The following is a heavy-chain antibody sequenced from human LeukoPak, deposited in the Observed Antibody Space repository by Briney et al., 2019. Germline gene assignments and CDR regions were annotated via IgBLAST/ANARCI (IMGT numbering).Heavy chain of an antibody. Sequence: SETLSLTCTVSLDXTTSNFCSWVRQPPGKGLEWLGEIHRSGSPNYNPSLQSRVTISIDRSRNQIVLELSSVTAADTAVYYCATDQGFCSGGVCNSYFRYWGQGILVTVSS. CDR3: ATDQGFCSGGVCNSYFRY. V-gene: IGHV4-4*02. CDR1: LDXTTSNF. J-gene: IGHJ4*02. CDR2: IHRSGSP. D-gene: IGHD2-21*02.